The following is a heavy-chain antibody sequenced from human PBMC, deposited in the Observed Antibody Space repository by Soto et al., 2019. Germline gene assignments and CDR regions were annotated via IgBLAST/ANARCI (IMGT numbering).Heavy chain of an antibody. V-gene: IGHV1-3*01. J-gene: IGHJ3*02. CDR2: INAGNGNT. CDR1: GYTFTSYA. Sequence: QVQLVKSGSEVKKPGSSVQVSCKASGYTFTSYAMHWVRQAPGQRLEWMGWINAGNGNTKYSQKLQGRVTITRDTSASTGYMELSSLRSEDTPVYYCAREGQGRVVAFEIWGQGTTVTVTS. CDR3: AREGQGRVVAFEI.